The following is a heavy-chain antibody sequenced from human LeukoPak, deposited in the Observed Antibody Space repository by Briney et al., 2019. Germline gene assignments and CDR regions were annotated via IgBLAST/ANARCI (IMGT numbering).Heavy chain of an antibody. CDR2: INTDGRTT. D-gene: IGHD6-13*01. J-gene: IGHJ4*02. CDR1: GFTFSDYR. Sequence: PGGSLRLSCAASGFTFSDYRMYWVRQPPGKGLVWASYINTDGRTTKYADSVRGRFTISRDNAKSSLFLQMNSLRAEDTGVYYCARATFSSSGHSYWGQGTLVTVSS. V-gene: IGHV3-74*03. CDR3: ARATFSSSGHSY.